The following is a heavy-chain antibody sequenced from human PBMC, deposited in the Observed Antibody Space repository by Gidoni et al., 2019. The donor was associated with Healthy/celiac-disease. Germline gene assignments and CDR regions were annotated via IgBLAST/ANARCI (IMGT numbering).Heavy chain of an antibody. J-gene: IGHJ4*02. CDR2: IYYSGST. D-gene: IGHD1-26*01. CDR1: GGSISSSSYY. Sequence: QLQLQESGPGLVKPSETLSLTRTCSGGSISSSSYYWGWIRQPPGKGREWIGSIYYSGSTYYNPYLKSRVTISVDTSKNQFSLKLSSVTAADTAVYYCARGGAVGAIDYWGQGTLVTVSS. V-gene: IGHV4-39*07. CDR3: ARGGAVGAIDY.